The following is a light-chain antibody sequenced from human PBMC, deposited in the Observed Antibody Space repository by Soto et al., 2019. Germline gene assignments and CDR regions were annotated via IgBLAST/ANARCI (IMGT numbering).Light chain of an antibody. Sequence: EIVLTQSPGTLSLSPGERATLSCRASQSISSNSLAWYQQKPGQPPRLLIYASSRRATGVPDRFSGSGSGTEFTLNISRLEPEEFAMYYCQQYGGSPLTFGGGTKVEIK. CDR1: QSISSNS. CDR3: QQYGGSPLT. CDR2: ASS. V-gene: IGKV3-20*01. J-gene: IGKJ4*01.